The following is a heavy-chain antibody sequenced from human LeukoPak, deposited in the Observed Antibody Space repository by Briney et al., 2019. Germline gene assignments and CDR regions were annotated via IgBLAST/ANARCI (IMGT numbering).Heavy chain of an antibody. CDR3: AKDGGDYGVVDY. V-gene: IGHV3-23*01. J-gene: IGHJ4*02. D-gene: IGHD4-17*01. Sequence: GGSLRLSCAASGFTFSSYAMSWVRQAPGKGLGWVSAISGSGGSTYYADSVKGRFTISRDNSKNTPYLQMNSLRAEDTAVYYCAKDGGDYGVVDYWGQGTLVTVSS. CDR2: ISGSGGST. CDR1: GFTFSSYA.